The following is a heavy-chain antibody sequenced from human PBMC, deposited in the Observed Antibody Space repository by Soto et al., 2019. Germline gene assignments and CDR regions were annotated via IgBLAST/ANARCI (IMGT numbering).Heavy chain of an antibody. CDR2: ISYDGTNK. Sequence: QVQLVESGGGVVQPGRSLRLSCAASGFIFISYGMHWVRQSPGKGLEWVALISYDGTNKYYADSMKGRFTISRDNSKKMVYLQMNSLRAEDTAVYYCAKTGSGWYFDYWGQGTLVTVSS. D-gene: IGHD6-19*01. V-gene: IGHV3-30*18. CDR1: GFIFISYG. CDR3: AKTGSGWYFDY. J-gene: IGHJ4*02.